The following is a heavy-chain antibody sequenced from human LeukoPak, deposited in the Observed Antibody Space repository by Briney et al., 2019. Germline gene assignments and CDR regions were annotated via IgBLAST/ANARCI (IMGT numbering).Heavy chain of an antibody. CDR3: AKDRVPMGRDLGLDS. Sequence: ASVKVSCKASGYTFTGYYMHWVRQAPGQGLEWMGWINPNSGGTNYAQKFQGRVTMTRDTSISTAYMELSRLRSDDTALYYCAKDRVPMGRDLGLDSWGQGTLVTVSS. D-gene: IGHD3-10*01. CDR1: GYTFTGYY. J-gene: IGHJ4*02. V-gene: IGHV1-2*02. CDR2: INPNSGGT.